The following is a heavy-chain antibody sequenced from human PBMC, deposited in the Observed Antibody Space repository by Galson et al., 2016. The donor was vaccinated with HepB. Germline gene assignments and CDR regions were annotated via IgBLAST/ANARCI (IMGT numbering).Heavy chain of an antibody. J-gene: IGHJ6*03. CDR3: AKGEVAKIYGHYYYYYMDV. CDR1: GINFRNYG. CDR2: ISYDVTKK. V-gene: IGHV3-30*18. Sequence: SLRLSCAVSGINFRNYGMHWVRRAPGKGLEWVAVISYDVTKKYYADSVMGRFTISRDNSKNTLSLQMNSLRAEDTAVYYCAKGEVAKIYGHYYYYYMDVWGKGTTVTVSS. D-gene: IGHD5-12*01.